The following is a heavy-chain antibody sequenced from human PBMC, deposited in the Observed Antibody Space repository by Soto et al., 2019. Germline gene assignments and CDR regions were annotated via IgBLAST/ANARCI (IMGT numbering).Heavy chain of an antibody. CDR3: ARGGRARVWGSQKGAFDI. CDR1: GGSISSGGYC. D-gene: IGHD3-16*01. J-gene: IGHJ3*02. CDR2: IYYSGST. Sequence: QVQLQESGPGLVKPSQTLSLTCTVSGGSISSGGYCWSWIRQHPGKGLEWIGYIYYSGSTYYNPSLKSRVTISVDTSKNQFSLKLSSVTAADTAVYYCARGGRARVWGSQKGAFDIWGQGTMVTVSS. V-gene: IGHV4-31*03.